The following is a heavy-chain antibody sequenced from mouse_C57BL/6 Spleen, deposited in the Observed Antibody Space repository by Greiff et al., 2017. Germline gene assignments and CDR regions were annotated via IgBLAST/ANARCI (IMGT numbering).Heavy chain of an antibody. Sequence: VQLQESGPGLVAPSQSLSITCTVSGFSLTSYAISWVRQPPGKGLEWLGVIWTGGGTNYNSALKSRLSISKDNSKSQVFLKMNSLQTDDTARYYCARYYYGSSYAHYFDYWGQGTTLTVSS. CDR2: IWTGGGT. CDR3: ARYYYGSSYAHYFDY. J-gene: IGHJ2*01. V-gene: IGHV2-9-1*01. D-gene: IGHD1-1*01. CDR1: GFSLTSYA.